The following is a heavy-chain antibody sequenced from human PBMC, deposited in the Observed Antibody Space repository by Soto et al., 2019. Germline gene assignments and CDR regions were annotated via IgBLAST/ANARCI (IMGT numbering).Heavy chain of an antibody. J-gene: IGHJ4*02. Sequence: EVQLLESGGGLVQPGGSLRLSCAASGFTFSSYAMSWVRQAPGKGLEWVSVISGRGDSTYYADSVKGRFTISRDNSKNTLYLQRNSLRAEDTALYYCARRSSGWYFDYWGQGTLVTVSS. V-gene: IGHV3-23*01. D-gene: IGHD6-19*01. CDR2: ISGRGDST. CDR1: GFTFSSYA. CDR3: ARRSSGWYFDY.